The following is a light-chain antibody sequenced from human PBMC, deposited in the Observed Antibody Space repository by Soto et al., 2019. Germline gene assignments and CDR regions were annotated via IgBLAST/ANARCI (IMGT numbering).Light chain of an antibody. Sequence: QSVLTQPPSASVTPGQTVTISCSGSSSNIGSNTVNWYQQLPGTAPKLLIYSNNQRPSGVPDRFSGSKSGTSASLAISGLQSEDDPDYYCAAWDDSLNGMLFGGGTKVTVL. V-gene: IGLV1-44*01. CDR2: SNN. CDR3: AAWDDSLNGML. CDR1: SSNIGSNT. J-gene: IGLJ2*01.